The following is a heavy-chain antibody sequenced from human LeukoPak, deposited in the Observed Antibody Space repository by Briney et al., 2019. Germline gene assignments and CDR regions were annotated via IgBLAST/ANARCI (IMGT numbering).Heavy chain of an antibody. J-gene: IGHJ5*02. D-gene: IGHD6-13*01. CDR2: INHSGST. V-gene: IGHV4-34*01. CDR1: GGSFSGYY. CDR3: ASFSTSWRGSWFDP. Sequence: ASETLSLTCAVYGGSFSGYYWSWIRQAPGKGLEWIGEINHSGSTNYNPSLKSRVTISVDTSKNQFSLKLSSVTAADTAVYYCASFSTSWRGSWFDPWGQGTLVTVSS.